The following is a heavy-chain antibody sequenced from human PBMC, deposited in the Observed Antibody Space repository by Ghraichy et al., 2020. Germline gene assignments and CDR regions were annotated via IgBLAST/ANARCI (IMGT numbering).Heavy chain of an antibody. Sequence: GGSLRLSCAASGFTFSSYAMSWARQAPGKGLEWVSAISGSGGSTYYADSVKGRFTISRDDSKNTLYLQMNSLRAEDTAVYYCAKGPSFTPAAATFDYWGQGTLVTVSS. D-gene: IGHD2-2*01. J-gene: IGHJ4*02. CDR1: GFTFSSYA. CDR2: ISGSGGST. CDR3: AKGPSFTPAAATFDY. V-gene: IGHV3-23*01.